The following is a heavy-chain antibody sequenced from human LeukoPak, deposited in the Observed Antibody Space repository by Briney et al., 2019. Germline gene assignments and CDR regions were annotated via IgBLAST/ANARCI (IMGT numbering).Heavy chain of an antibody. CDR2: INPSGGSK. J-gene: IGHJ6*03. CDR3: ARLVAPRRDYYMDV. Sequence: AAVKVSCKGSGYTFTSYYIHLVRQAPGHRLELMGVINPSGGSKSYEQKFQGRATMTRDTSTSTVYMELRSLRSEDTAVYYCARLVAPRRDYYMDVWGKGTTVTVSS. D-gene: IGHD2-2*01. CDR1: GYTFTSYY. V-gene: IGHV1-46*01.